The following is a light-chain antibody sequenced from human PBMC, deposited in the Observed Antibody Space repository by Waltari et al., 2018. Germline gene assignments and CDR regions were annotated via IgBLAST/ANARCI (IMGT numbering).Light chain of an antibody. CDR1: SGSVSTHSY. Sequence: QTVVTQEPSLSVSPGGTVTLTFSLTSGSVSTHSYATWYQQTPGQPPRTLVYKGSSRSSGVPDRFSGSVLGNTAALTITGAQADDESNYYCSLYMGSGIWVFGGGTKLTVL. CDR2: KGS. V-gene: IGLV8-61*01. CDR3: SLYMGSGIWV. J-gene: IGLJ3*02.